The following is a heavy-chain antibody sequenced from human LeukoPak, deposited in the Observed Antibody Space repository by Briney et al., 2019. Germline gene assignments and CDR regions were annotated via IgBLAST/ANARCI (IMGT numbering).Heavy chain of an antibody. CDR2: IYSGGST. CDR3: ARDPRRNDYGDYVV. CDR1: GFTVSSNY. J-gene: IGHJ3*01. D-gene: IGHD4-17*01. V-gene: IGHV3-53*04. Sequence: GGSLRLSCAASGFTVSSNYMSWVRQAPGKGLEWVSVIYSGGSTYYADSVKGRFTISRHNSKNTLYLQMNSLRAEDTAVYYCARDPRRNDYGDYVVWGQGTMVTVSS.